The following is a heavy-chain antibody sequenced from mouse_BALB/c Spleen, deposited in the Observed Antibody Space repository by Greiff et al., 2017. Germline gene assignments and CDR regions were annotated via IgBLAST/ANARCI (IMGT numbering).Heavy chain of an antibody. CDR3: ARHRDYYGSSYINYAMDY. CDR2: ISSGGGST. V-gene: IGHV5-12-1*01. J-gene: IGHJ4*01. CDR1: GFAFSSYD. D-gene: IGHD1-1*01. Sequence: EVQGVESGGGLVKPGGSLKLSCAASGFAFSSYDMSWVRQTPEKRLEWVAYISSGGGSTYYPDTVKGRFTISRDNAKNTLYLQMSSLKSEDTAMYYCARHRDYYGSSYINYAMDYWGQGTSVTVSS.